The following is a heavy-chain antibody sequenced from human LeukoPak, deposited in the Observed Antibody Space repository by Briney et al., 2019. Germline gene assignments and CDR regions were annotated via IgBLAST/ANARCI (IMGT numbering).Heavy chain of an antibody. Sequence: GGSLRLSCAASGFTFSSYAMSLVREAPARGLEWVSSLRGNGDTFYADSVKGRFTLSRDESRNTVYLQLNNLRVEDTAVYYCAKASWASNADAVLWGQGTVVTVSS. CDR3: AKASWASNADAVL. J-gene: IGHJ4*02. CDR2: LRGNGDT. V-gene: IGHV3-23*01. CDR1: GFTFSSYA. D-gene: IGHD1-1*01.